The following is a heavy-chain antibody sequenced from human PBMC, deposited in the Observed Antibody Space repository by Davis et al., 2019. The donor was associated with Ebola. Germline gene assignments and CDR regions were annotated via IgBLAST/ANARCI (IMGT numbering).Heavy chain of an antibody. Sequence: ASVKVSCKASGYTFTSYAMHWVRQAPGQRLEWMGWINAGNGNTKYSQKFQGRITITRDTSASTAYMELSSLRSEDTAVYYCARDSSGWYYFDYWGQGTLVTVSS. CDR2: INAGNGNT. D-gene: IGHD6-19*01. V-gene: IGHV1-3*01. CDR1: GYTFTSYA. J-gene: IGHJ4*02. CDR3: ARDSSGWYYFDY.